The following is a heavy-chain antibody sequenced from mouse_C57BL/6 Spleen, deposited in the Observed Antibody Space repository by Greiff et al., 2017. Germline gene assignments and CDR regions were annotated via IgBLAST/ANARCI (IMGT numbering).Heavy chain of an antibody. CDR2: ISNGGGST. CDR1: GFTFSDYY. J-gene: IGHJ1*03. Sequence: EVQGVESGGGLVQPGGSLKLSCAASGFTFSDYYMYWVRQTPEKRLEWVAYISNGGGSTYYPDTVKGRFTISRDNAKNTLYLQMSRLKSEDTAMYYCARQTVGGYFDVWGTGTTVTVSS. V-gene: IGHV5-12*01. CDR3: ARQTVGGYFDV. D-gene: IGHD1-1*01.